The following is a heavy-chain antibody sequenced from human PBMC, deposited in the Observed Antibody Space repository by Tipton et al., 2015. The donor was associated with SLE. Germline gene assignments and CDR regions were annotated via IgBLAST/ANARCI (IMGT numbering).Heavy chain of an antibody. J-gene: IGHJ6*02. Sequence: RSLRLSCAASGFTFSSYGMHWVRQAPGKGLEWVAVIWYDGSNKYYADSVKGRFTISRDNSKNTLYLQMNSLRAEDTAVYYCARDSQGGGMDVWGQGTTVTVSS. CDR1: GFTFSSYG. V-gene: IGHV3-33*01. CDR3: ARDSQGGGMDV. CDR2: IWYDGSNK. D-gene: IGHD3-16*01.